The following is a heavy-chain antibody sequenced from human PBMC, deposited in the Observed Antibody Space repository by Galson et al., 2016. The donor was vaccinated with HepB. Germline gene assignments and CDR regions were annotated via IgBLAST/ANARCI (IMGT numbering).Heavy chain of an antibody. Sequence: SLRLSCAASGLSFTTYSLNWVRQAPGKGLEWVSSISSSGKYKYDADSVKGRFIISRDNAKNSVYLQLNSLRAEDTAVYYCAIWPEWDLILDSWGPGTLGTVSS. J-gene: IGHJ4*02. CDR3: AIWPEWDLILDS. CDR1: GLSFTTYS. V-gene: IGHV3-21*01. CDR2: ISSSGKYK. D-gene: IGHD1-26*01.